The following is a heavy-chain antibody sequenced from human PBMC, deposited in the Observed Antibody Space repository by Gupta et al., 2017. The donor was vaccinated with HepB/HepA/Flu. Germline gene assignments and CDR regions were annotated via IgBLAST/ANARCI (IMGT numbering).Heavy chain of an antibody. J-gene: IGHJ5*02. CDR1: GSTFSRYS. Sequence: EVQLVESGGGLVQPGGSLRLSCAASGSTFSRYSMNWVRQAPGKGLEWVSYISSSSSTIYYADSVKGRFTISRDNAKNSLYLQMNSLRDEDTAVYYCARDQGSGSYLGARWFDPWGQGTLVTVSS. D-gene: IGHD1-26*01. CDR3: ARDQGSGSYLGARWFDP. CDR2: ISSSSSTI. V-gene: IGHV3-48*02.